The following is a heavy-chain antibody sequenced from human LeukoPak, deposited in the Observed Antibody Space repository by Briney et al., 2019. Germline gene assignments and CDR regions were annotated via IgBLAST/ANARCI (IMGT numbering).Heavy chain of an antibody. CDR3: ARGTDQDGRAFDI. D-gene: IGHD4-17*01. V-gene: IGHV4-4*02. CDR1: GGSISNSNW. J-gene: IGHJ3*02. Sequence: SGTLSLTCAVSGGSISNSNWWSWIRQPPGKGLEWIGSIYYSGSTYYNPSLKSRVTISVDTSKNQFSLKLSSVTAADTAVYYCARGTDQDGRAFDIWGQGTMVTVSS. CDR2: IYYSGST.